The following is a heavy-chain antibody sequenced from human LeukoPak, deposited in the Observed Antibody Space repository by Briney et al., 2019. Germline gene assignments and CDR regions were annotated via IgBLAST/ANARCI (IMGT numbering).Heavy chain of an antibody. CDR3: ARSDCNSIHCYVRDY. V-gene: IGHV3-23*01. D-gene: IGHD2/OR15-2a*01. CDR1: GFTFSSHA. J-gene: IGHJ4*02. CDR2: ISGSGDTT. Sequence: PGGSLRLSCAASGFTFSSHAMSWVRRAPGKGLERVSLISGSGDTTSYADPVKGRFTISRDNSKNTLFLQMNSLRAEGTAVYFCARSDCNSIHCYVRDYWGQGTLVTVSS.